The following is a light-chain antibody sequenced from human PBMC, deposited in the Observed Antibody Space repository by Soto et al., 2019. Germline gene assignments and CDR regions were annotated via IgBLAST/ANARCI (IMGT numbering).Light chain of an antibody. V-gene: IGKV3-15*01. Sequence: ELVMTQSPATLSVSPGQRATLSCRASQSVSSNLAWYQQKPGQAPRLLIYGASTRATGIPARFSGSGSGTEFTLTISSLQSEDFAVYYCQQYSNWHTFGQGTKVDIK. CDR1: QSVSSN. CDR3: QQYSNWHT. J-gene: IGKJ1*01. CDR2: GAS.